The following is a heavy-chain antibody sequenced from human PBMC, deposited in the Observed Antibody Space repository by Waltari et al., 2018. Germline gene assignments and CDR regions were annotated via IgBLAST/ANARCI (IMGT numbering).Heavy chain of an antibody. CDR3: ARERRGQSGWYYFDF. Sequence: EVQLVESGGGLVQPGGSLRLSCAASGISFSSFWMTWVRQAPGKGKEWVAKIKQEGSEEYYVDSVKGRFTISKDNAKNSLYLKMNSLRAEDTAVYFCARERRGQSGWYYFDFWGQGSLVTVSS. D-gene: IGHD6-19*01. CDR1: GISFSSFW. J-gene: IGHJ4*02. CDR2: IKQEGSEE. V-gene: IGHV3-7*01.